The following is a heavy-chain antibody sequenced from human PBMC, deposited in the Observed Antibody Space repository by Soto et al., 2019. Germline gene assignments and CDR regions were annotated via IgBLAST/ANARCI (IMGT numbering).Heavy chain of an antibody. CDR1: GFTFSTYV. CDR2: ISGGGGST. Sequence: GGSLRLSCAASGFTFSTYVMSWVRQAPGKGLEWVSSISGGGGSTYYADTVKGRFTISRDNSKDTLYLQMNILRAEDTAVYYCAKGAIAAAVAEDSWGQGTLVTVSS. D-gene: IGHD6-13*01. J-gene: IGHJ4*02. CDR3: AKGAIAAAVAEDS. V-gene: IGHV3-23*01.